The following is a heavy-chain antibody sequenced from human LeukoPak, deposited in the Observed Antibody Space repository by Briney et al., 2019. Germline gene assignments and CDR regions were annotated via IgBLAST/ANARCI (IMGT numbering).Heavy chain of an antibody. CDR3: GRGVRYYYNLGTD. D-gene: IGHD3-10*01. J-gene: IGHJ4*02. Sequence: ASVKVSCKASGYTFTSSAMNWVRQAPGHGREWRGWINTNTGNPQYAQGFTGRVVFSLDTPARTAYLQISSIKAADTAVYYCGRGVRYYYNLGTDWGQGSLVTVSS. CDR1: GYTFTSSA. V-gene: IGHV7-4-1*02. CDR2: INTNTGNP.